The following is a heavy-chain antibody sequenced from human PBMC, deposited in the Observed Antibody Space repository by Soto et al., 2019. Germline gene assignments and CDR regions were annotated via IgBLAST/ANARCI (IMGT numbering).Heavy chain of an antibody. CDR3: ASVVVPAAPFDY. CDR2: IYYTGST. CDR1: GGSISRYY. Sequence: XXTLSLPFTVSGGSISRYYWGWIPQPPGKGLEWIGYIYYTGSTNYNPSLKSRVTISVDTSKNQFSLKLSSVTATDTAVYYCASVVVPAAPFDYWGQGTLVTVSS. D-gene: IGHD2-2*01. V-gene: IGHV4-59*01. J-gene: IGHJ4*02.